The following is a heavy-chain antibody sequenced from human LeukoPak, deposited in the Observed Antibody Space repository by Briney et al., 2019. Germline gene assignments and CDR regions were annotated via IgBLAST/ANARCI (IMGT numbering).Heavy chain of an antibody. CDR3: ARHRSYSVDY. Sequence: GGSLRLSCAASGFTFSSYWMHWVRQAPGKGLVWVSGMNSDGSTTTYADSVKGRFTMSRDNAKNTLYLQMDSLRAEDTAVYFCARHRSYSVDYWGQGTLVTVSS. J-gene: IGHJ4*02. CDR1: GFTFSSYW. V-gene: IGHV3-74*01. D-gene: IGHD4-11*01. CDR2: MNSDGSTT.